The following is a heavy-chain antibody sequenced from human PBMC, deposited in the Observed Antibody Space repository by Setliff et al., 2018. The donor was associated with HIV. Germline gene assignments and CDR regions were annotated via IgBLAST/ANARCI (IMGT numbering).Heavy chain of an antibody. CDR3: ARSVHSLYGDYATYFDP. J-gene: IGHJ5*02. D-gene: IGHD4-17*01. CDR1: GGTFGRFG. V-gene: IGHV1-69*05. Sequence: SVKVSCKASGGTFGRFGISWVRQAPGRGLEWMGGIIPTFTRANYAQKFQARVIITTDKSTSTAFMELTSLTSEDTAVYYCARSVHSLYGDYATYFDPWGQGTQVTVSS. CDR2: IIPTFTRA.